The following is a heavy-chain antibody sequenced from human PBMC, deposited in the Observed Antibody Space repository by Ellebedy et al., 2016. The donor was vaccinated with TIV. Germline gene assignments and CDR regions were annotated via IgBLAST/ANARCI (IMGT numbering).Heavy chain of an antibody. CDR3: ATAISELQSYYFDY. J-gene: IGHJ4*02. CDR1: GYTLTELS. Sequence: ASVKVSCKVSGYTLTELSMHWVRQAPGKGLEWMGGFDPEDGETIYAQKFQGRVTMTEDTSTDTAYMELSSLRSEGTAVYYCATAISELQSYYFDYWGQGTLVTVSS. D-gene: IGHD1-26*01. V-gene: IGHV1-24*01. CDR2: FDPEDGET.